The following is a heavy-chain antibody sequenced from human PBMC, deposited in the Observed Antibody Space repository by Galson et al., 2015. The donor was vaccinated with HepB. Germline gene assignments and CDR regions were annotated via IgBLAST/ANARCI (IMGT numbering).Heavy chain of an antibody. CDR3: ASERYCSGGSCYLGFGHFQH. V-gene: IGHV3-7*03. CDR2: IKQDGSEK. J-gene: IGHJ1*01. D-gene: IGHD2-15*01. CDR1: GFTFSSYW. Sequence: SLRLSCAAPGFTFSSYWMSWVRQAPGKGLEWVANIKQDGSEKYYVDSVKGRFTISRDNAKNSLYLQMNGLRAEDTAVYYCASERYCSGGSCYLGFGHFQHWGQGTLVTVSS.